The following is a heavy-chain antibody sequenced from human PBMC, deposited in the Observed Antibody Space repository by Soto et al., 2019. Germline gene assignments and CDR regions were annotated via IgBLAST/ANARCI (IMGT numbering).Heavy chain of an antibody. V-gene: IGHV4-59*01. CDR3: ARLGGYYQAFNI. Sequence: SETLSLTCTVSGGSLRGYSWSWIRQSPGKGLEWIGYVYSGGGTNYSPSFMGRVTISVDTTDNQFSLKLNSVTAADTAVYYCARLGGYYQAFNIWGPGALVTVSS. CDR1: GGSLRGYS. J-gene: IGHJ4*01. CDR2: VYSGGGT. D-gene: IGHD3-22*01.